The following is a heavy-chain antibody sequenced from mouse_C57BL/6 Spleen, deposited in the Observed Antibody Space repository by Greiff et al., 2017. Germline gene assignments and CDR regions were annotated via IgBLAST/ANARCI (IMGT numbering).Heavy chain of an antibody. D-gene: IGHD2-4*01. V-gene: IGHV1-72*01. CDR2: IDPNSGDT. Sequence: QVQLQQPGAELVKPGASVKLSCKASGYTFTSYGMRWVKQRPGRGLEWIGTIDPNSGDTKYNEKFKSKATLTVDKPSSTAYMQLSSLTSEDSAVYYGTGSYDYGAYYCAMDDWGQGTSVTVSS. J-gene: IGHJ4*01. CDR3: TGSYDYGAYYCAMDD. CDR1: GYTFTSYG.